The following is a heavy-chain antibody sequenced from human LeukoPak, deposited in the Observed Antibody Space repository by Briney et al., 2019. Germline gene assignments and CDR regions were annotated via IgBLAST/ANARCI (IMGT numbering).Heavy chain of an antibody. CDR3: ARGQQLAECDY. Sequence: PSETLSLTCTVSGGSISSGSYYWSWIRQHPGKGLEWIGYIYYSGSTYYNPSLKSRVTISVDTSKNQFSLKLSSVTAADTAVYYCARGQQLAECDYWGQGTLVTVSS. CDR1: GGSISSGSYY. CDR2: IYYSGST. V-gene: IGHV4-31*03. J-gene: IGHJ4*02. D-gene: IGHD6-6*01.